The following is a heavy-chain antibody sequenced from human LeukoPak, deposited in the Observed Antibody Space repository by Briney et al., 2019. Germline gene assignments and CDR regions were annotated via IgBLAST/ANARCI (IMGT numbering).Heavy chain of an antibody. CDR1: GGTFSSYA. D-gene: IGHD6-19*01. J-gene: IGHJ6*03. CDR2: IIPIFGTA. CDR3: ARRVAGPYYYYYMDV. V-gene: IGHV1-69*05. Sequence: ASVKVSCKASGGTFSSYAISWVRQAPGQGLEWMGGIIPIFGTANYAQKFQGRVTITRNTSISTAYMELSSLRSEDTAVYYCARRVAGPYYYYYMDVWGKGTTVTVSS.